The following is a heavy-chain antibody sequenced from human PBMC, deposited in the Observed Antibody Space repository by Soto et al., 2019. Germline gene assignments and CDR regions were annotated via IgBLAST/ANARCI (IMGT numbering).Heavy chain of an antibody. J-gene: IGHJ6*02. V-gene: IGHV3-23*01. CDR2: ISGSGGIT. CDR3: AKGITDTGGYYYYSMDV. D-gene: IGHD3-16*01. CDR1: GVTFSSYA. Sequence: PGGPLRLYCSASGVTFSSYAMIWVRQAPGKGLDWVSVISGSGGITYSADSVKGRFTISRDNSKNILYLQMNSLRAEDTAVYYCAKGITDTGGYYYYSMDVCCQGTAVTFSS.